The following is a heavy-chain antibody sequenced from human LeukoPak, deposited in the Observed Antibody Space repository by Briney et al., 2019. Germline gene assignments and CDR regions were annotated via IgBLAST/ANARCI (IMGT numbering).Heavy chain of an antibody. V-gene: IGHV3-7*03. J-gene: IGHJ4*02. CDR1: GFTFSSYR. CDR2: IKQDGSEK. CDR3: ARGGPCSWYLHFDY. D-gene: IGHD6-13*01. Sequence: PGGSLRLSCAASGFTFSSYRMSWVRRARGKGVEWVANIKQDGSEKYYVDSVKGRFTISRDNANNSLYLQMNSLRAKDTAVYYCARGGPCSWYLHFDYWGQGTLVTVSS.